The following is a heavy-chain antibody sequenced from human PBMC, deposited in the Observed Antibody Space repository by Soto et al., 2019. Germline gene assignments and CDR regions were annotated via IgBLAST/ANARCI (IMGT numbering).Heavy chain of an antibody. CDR2: IYYSGNT. V-gene: IGHV4-30-4*01. D-gene: IGHD2-2*01. J-gene: IGHJ4*02. Sequence: SETLSLTCTVSGGSISSGGSYWGWIRQPPGKGLEWIGYIYYSGNTYFNPSLKSRVTLSVDTSKNQFSLNLSSVTAADTAVYYCVRYCSTTKCPFDYWGQGTRVTSPQ. CDR1: GGSISSGGSY. CDR3: VRYCSTTKCPFDY.